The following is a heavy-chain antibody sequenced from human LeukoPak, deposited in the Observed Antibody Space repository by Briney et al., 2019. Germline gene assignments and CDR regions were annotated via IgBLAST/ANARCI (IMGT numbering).Heavy chain of an antibody. CDR3: ARETILAVAGDF. CDR2: ISSTSITM. J-gene: IGHJ4*02. D-gene: IGHD6-19*01. V-gene: IGHV3-48*01. CDR1: GFTFNRNN. Sequence: GGSLRLSCAASGFTFNRNNMNWVRQAPGKGLEWVSYISSTSITMYYADSVKGRFTISRDNAKNSLYLQMNSLRADDTAVYYCARETILAVAGDFWGQGTLVSVSS.